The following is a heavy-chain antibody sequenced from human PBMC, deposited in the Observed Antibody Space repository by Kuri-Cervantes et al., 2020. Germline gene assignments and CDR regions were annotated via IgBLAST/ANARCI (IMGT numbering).Heavy chain of an antibody. D-gene: IGHD1-1*01. V-gene: IGHV3-30*18. Sequence: GESLKISCAASGFTFSSYGMHWVRQAPGKGLEWVAVISYDGSNKYYADSVKGRFTISRDNSKNTLYLQMNSLRAEDTVVCYCAKDRYMGGFDYWGQGTLVTVSS. CDR2: ISYDGSNK. CDR1: GFTFSSYG. J-gene: IGHJ4*02. CDR3: AKDRYMGGFDY.